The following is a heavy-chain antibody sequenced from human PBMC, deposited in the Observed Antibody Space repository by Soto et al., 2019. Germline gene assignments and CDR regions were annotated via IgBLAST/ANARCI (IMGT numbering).Heavy chain of an antibody. D-gene: IGHD2-2*01. CDR2: ISPYSGYT. Sequence: ASVTVSCKGFGYSFMKYGINWLGPARGQGVEWVGWISPYSGYTHSAQKFHGRLTLTTDTAASTAYMELRILRSADTALYYCAREASVLIPAAQPSRFDSWGQGTLVTVSS. CDR3: AREASVLIPAAQPSRFDS. J-gene: IGHJ4*02. V-gene: IGHV1-18*01. CDR1: GYSFMKYG.